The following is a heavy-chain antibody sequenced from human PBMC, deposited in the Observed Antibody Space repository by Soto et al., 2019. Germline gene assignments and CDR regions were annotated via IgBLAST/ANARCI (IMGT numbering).Heavy chain of an antibody. V-gene: IGHV3-30-3*01. CDR2: TSNDGINT. CDR3: ARGNMDV. J-gene: IGHJ6*02. D-gene: IGHD1-1*01. CDR1: AFTLSKFV. Sequence: QVQLVESGGGVVQPGRSLRLSCAASAFTLSKFVMHWVRQAPGKGLDWLAVTSNDGINTYYAGSVKGRFTISRDNSKNMVYLQTNSLRDEDTAVYYCARGNMDVWGQGTTVIVSS.